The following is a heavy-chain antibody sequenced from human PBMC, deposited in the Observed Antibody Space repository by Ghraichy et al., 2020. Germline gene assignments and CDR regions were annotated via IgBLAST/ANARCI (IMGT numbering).Heavy chain of an antibody. V-gene: IGHV4-39*01. D-gene: IGHD4-11*01. CDR1: GGSISSSSYY. CDR2: IYYSGST. J-gene: IGHJ3*02. Sequence: SETLSLTCTVSGGSISSSSYYWGWIRQPPGKGLEWIGSIYYSGSTYYNPSLKSRVTISVDTSKNQFSLKLSSVTAADTAVYYCARPEAVTTIGAFDIWGQGTMVTVSS. CDR3: ARPEAVTTIGAFDI.